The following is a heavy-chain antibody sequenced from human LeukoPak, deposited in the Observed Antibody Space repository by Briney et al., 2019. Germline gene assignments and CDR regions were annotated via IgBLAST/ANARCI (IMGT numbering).Heavy chain of an antibody. J-gene: IGHJ4*02. Sequence: GGSLRLSCAASGFTFANYAMTWVRQAPGKGLEWVSFISGSGGGTYYADSVEGRFTVSRDNSNNTLYLQMNTLSAEDTAVYYCAKDASTLEYYFDYWGQGTLVTVSS. V-gene: IGHV3-23*01. CDR1: GFTFANYA. CDR2: ISGSGGGT. CDR3: AKDASTLEYYFDY.